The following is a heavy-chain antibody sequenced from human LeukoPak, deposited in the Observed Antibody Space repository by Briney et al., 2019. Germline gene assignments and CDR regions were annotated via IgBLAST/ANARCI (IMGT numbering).Heavy chain of an antibody. CDR3: AKGRTTRYLDWLSRTGGDFDF. J-gene: IGHJ4*02. Sequence: PGGSLRLSCAASGFAYEDFAMAWVRQGPGKGLEWVAGISWNSDAIGYAGSVKGRFIISRDNARKSMYLQMNSLRVEDTALYYCAKGRTTRYLDWLSRTGGDFDFWGQRILVTVSS. V-gene: IGHV3-9*01. D-gene: IGHD3-9*01. CDR1: GFAYEDFA. CDR2: ISWNSDAI.